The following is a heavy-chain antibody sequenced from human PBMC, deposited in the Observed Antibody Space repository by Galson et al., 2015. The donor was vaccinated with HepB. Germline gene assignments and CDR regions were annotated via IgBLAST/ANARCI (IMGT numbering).Heavy chain of an antibody. D-gene: IGHD3-16*02. Sequence: SVKVSCKASGYTFTNYAMNWVRQAPGQGLEWMGWINTNTGNPTYAQGFTGRFVFSLDTSVSTAYLQISSLKAEDTAVYYCAGWGGRFWGSYRTTSPFDYWGQGTLVTVSS. J-gene: IGHJ4*02. CDR3: AGWGGRFWGSYRTTSPFDY. CDR1: GYTFTNYA. CDR2: INTNTGNP. V-gene: IGHV7-4-1*02.